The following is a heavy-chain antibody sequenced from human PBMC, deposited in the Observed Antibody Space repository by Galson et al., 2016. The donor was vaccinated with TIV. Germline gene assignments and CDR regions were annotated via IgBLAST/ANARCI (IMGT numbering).Heavy chain of an antibody. CDR3: PTGAYGDTLGSDALDN. CDR1: GFTFSNAW. CDR2: MRSHFDGGTI. V-gene: IGHV3-15*01. Sequence: SGAEVKKAGGSLRLSCAASGFTFSNAWMTWVRQAPGKGLEWVGRMRSHFDGGTIDYGAPVKGRFTIPRDDSKKELSLQRNNLKTDDTAVYFCPTGAYGDTLGSDALDNWGQGTLVTVSS. D-gene: IGHD4-17*01. J-gene: IGHJ4*02.